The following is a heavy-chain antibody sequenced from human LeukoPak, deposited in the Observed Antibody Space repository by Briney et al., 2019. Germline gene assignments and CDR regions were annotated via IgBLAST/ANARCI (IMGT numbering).Heavy chain of an antibody. CDR2: IHYSGST. CDR1: GGSISGYY. CDR3: ARTTEGGYTYDYFYYYYMDV. V-gene: IGHV4-59*01. J-gene: IGHJ6*03. D-gene: IGHD5-18*01. Sequence: KPSETLSLTCTVSGGSISGYYWSWIRQPPGKGLQWIGYIHYSGSTNYNPSLKSRLTISVDTSKNQFSLKLTSVTAADTAVYYCARTTEGGYTYDYFYYYYMDVWGKGTTVTISS.